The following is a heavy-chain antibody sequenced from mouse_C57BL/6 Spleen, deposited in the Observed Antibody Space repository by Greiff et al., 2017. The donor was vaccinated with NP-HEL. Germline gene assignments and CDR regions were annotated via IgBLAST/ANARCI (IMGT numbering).Heavy chain of an antibody. CDR1: GFTFSDYG. Sequence: EVQGVESGGGLVKPGGSLKLSCAASGFTFSDYGMHWVRQAPEKGLEWVAYISSGSSTIYYADTVKGRFTISRDNAKNTLFLQVTSLRSEDTAMFYCARGDYYGSSSFDYWGQGTTLTVSS. J-gene: IGHJ2*01. D-gene: IGHD1-1*01. V-gene: IGHV5-17*01. CDR3: ARGDYYGSSSFDY. CDR2: ISSGSSTI.